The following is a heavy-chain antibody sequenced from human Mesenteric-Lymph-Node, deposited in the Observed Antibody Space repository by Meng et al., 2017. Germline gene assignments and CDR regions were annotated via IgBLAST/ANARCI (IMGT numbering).Heavy chain of an antibody. Sequence: QGQLVQCWAEVKKPGASGKVSCKASGYTFTGYYMHWVRQAPGQGLEWMGLINPNSGGTNYAQKFQGRVTMTRDTSISTAYMELNRLISDDTAVYYCASGTGAADSWGQGTLVTVSS. CDR2: INPNSGGT. D-gene: IGHD1-1*01. V-gene: IGHV1-2*06. CDR1: GYTFTGYY. J-gene: IGHJ4*02. CDR3: ASGTGAADS.